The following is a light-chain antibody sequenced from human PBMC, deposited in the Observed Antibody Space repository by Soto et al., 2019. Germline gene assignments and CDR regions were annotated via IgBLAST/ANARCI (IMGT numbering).Light chain of an antibody. CDR3: SSYTSSSTRV. CDR2: DVS. CDR1: SSDVGGYNY. V-gene: IGLV2-14*01. Sequence: QPASVSGSPGQSITISCTGTSSDVGGYNYVSWYQQHPGKAPKLMIYDVSDRPSGVSNRFSGSKSGNTASLTISGLQAEDEADYYCSSYTSSSTRVFGTGTKLTVL. J-gene: IGLJ1*01.